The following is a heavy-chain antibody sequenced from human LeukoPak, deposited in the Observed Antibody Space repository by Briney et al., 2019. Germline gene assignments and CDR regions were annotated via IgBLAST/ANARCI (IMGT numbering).Heavy chain of an antibody. CDR1: GGSISSYY. CDR3: ARDREDIVVVVAATHYYYYGMDV. CDR2: IYTSGST. V-gene: IGHV4-4*07. D-gene: IGHD2-15*01. Sequence: SETLSLTCTVSGGSISSYYWSWIRQPAGKGLEWIGRIYTSGSTNYNPSLKSRVTMSVDTSKNQFSLKLSSVTAAATAVYYCARDREDIVVVVAATHYYYYGMDVWGQGTTVTVSS. J-gene: IGHJ6*02.